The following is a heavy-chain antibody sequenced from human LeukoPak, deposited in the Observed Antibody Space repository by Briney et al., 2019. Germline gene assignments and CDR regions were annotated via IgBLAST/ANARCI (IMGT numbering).Heavy chain of an antibody. D-gene: IGHD6-13*01. CDR3: ARVIAAAVQADAFDI. CDR2: IYYSGST. Sequence: PSETLSLTCTVSGGSISSSSYYWGWIRQPPGKGLEWIGSIYYSGSTYYNPSLKSRVTISVDTSKNQFSLKLSSVTAADTAVYYCARVIAAAVQADAFDIWGQGTMVTVSS. J-gene: IGHJ3*02. CDR1: GGSISSSSYY. V-gene: IGHV4-39*07.